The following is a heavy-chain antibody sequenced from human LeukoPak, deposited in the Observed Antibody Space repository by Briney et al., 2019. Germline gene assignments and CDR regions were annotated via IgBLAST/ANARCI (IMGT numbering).Heavy chain of an antibody. Sequence: GGSLRLSCAASGFTFSSYWMSWVRQAPGKGLEWVANIKQDGSEKYYVDSVKGRFTISRDNAKNSLYLQMNSLRAEDTAVYYCARDRVGAAIDYYYYMDVWGKGTTVTVSS. CDR1: GFTFSSYW. CDR2: IKQDGSEK. D-gene: IGHD2-2*01. J-gene: IGHJ6*03. V-gene: IGHV3-7*01. CDR3: ARDRVGAAIDYYYYMDV.